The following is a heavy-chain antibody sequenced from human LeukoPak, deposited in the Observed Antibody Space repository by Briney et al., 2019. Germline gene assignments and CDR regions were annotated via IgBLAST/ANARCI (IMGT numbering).Heavy chain of an antibody. D-gene: IGHD6-13*01. Sequence: SETLSLTCTVSGGSISSYYWSWIRQPPGKGLEWIGYIYYSGSTNYNPSLESRVTISVDTSKNQFSLKLSSVTAADTAVYYCAAAGYHFDFDYWGQGTLVTVSS. CDR3: AAAGYHFDFDY. CDR1: GGSISSYY. CDR2: IYYSGST. J-gene: IGHJ4*02. V-gene: IGHV4-59*08.